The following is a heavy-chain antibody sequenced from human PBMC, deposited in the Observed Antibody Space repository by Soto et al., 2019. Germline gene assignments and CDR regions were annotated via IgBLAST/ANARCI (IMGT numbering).Heavy chain of an antibody. J-gene: IGHJ6*03. CDR1: GFTFSSYG. Sequence: PGGSLRLSCGGSGFTFSSYGMHWVRQAPGKGLEWVAVIWYDGSNKYYADSVKGRFTISRDNSKNTLYLQMNSLRAEDTAVYYCARDHSSSSQNYYYYYMDVWGKGTTVTVSS. D-gene: IGHD6-6*01. V-gene: IGHV3-33*01. CDR2: IWYDGSNK. CDR3: ARDHSSSSQNYYYYYMDV.